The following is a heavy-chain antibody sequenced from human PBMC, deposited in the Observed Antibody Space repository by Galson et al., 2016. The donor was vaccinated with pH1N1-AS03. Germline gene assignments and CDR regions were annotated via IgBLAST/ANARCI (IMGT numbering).Heavy chain of an antibody. CDR3: ARDPRGPCTSSTCPTAYYFGMDV. Sequence: SVKVSCKASGYTFTGFSINWVRQAPGQGLELMGWINSKSGVTNYAQKFQAWVTMTRDTSSSTAYMELSGLKSDDTAVYYCARDPRGPCTSSTCPTAYYFGMDVWGQGTTVIVSS. CDR1: GYTFTGFS. D-gene: IGHD2-2*01. CDR2: INSKSGVT. J-gene: IGHJ6*02. V-gene: IGHV1-2*04.